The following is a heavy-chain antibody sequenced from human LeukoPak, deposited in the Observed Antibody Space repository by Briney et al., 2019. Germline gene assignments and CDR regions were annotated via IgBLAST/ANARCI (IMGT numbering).Heavy chain of an antibody. CDR1: GFSFNSDW. Sequence: GGSLRLSCAASGFSFNSDWMDWVRQAPGKGREWVANIKHDESEKNYLDSVKGRFTISRDNAQNSLYLQMNGLRVEDTAVYYCTRRLDDWGQGTLVTVSS. D-gene: IGHD3-16*01. J-gene: IGHJ4*02. CDR3: TRRLDD. V-gene: IGHV3-7*01. CDR2: IKHDESEK.